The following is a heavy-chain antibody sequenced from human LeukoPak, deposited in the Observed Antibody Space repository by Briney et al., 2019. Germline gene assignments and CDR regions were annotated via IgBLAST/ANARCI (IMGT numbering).Heavy chain of an antibody. CDR1: GYTFTNYY. D-gene: IGHD3-22*01. CDR3: ARAASYESSGYYGF. Sequence: ASVKVSCKASGYTFTNYYVHWVRQAPGQGLEWMGIINPRGGSTRYAQKFQGRVTMTRDTSTSTIYMELSSLRSEDTAVYYCARAASYESSGYYGFWGQGTLVTVSS. J-gene: IGHJ4*02. V-gene: IGHV1-46*01. CDR2: INPRGGST.